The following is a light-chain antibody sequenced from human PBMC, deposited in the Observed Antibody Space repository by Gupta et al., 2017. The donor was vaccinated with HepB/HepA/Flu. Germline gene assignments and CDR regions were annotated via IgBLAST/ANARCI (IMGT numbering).Light chain of an antibody. V-gene: IGKV1-33*01. CDR3: QQEDNLPLT. CDR1: QDISNY. Sequence: IQMTPSPSSLSASVGDRVTITCQASQDISNYLNWYQQKPGKAPKLLIYDASNLETGVPSRFSGSGSGTDFTFTISSLQPEDIATYYCQQEDNLPLTFGGGTKVEIK. CDR2: DAS. J-gene: IGKJ4*01.